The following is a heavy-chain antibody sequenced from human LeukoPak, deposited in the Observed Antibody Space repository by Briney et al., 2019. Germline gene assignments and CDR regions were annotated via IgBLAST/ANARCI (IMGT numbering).Heavy chain of an antibody. D-gene: IGHD3-3*01. CDR2: ISSSSSTI. Sequence: GGSLRLSCAASGFTFSSYAMSWVRQAPGKGLEWVSYISSSSSTIYYADSVKGRFTISRDNAKNSLYLQMNSLRAEDTAVYYCARDGTIFGVAPPNWFDPWGQGTLVTVSS. CDR3: ARDGTIFGVAPPNWFDP. J-gene: IGHJ5*02. CDR1: GFTFSSYA. V-gene: IGHV3-48*01.